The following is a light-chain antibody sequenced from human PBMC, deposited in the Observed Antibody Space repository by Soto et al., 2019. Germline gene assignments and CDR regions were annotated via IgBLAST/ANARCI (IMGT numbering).Light chain of an antibody. CDR1: SSDVGAYDY. CDR2: EVS. CDR3: CSHRITTTGHVV. Sequence: QSALTQPASVFGSPGQSITISCTGTSSDVGAYDYVSWYQQHPGKAPKLLIYEVSNRPSGVSNRFSGSKSGNTASLTISGLRADDEADYYCCSHRITTTGHVVFGGGTKLTVL. V-gene: IGLV2-14*01. J-gene: IGLJ2*01.